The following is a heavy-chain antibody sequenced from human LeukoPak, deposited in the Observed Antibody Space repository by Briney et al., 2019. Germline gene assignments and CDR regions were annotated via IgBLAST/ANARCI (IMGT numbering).Heavy chain of an antibody. CDR3: ATDGDRYYYDTSGPY. CDR2: IYSGGST. V-gene: IGHV3-66*01. CDR1: GFTVSSSY. J-gene: IGHJ4*02. Sequence: GGSLRLSCAASGFTVSSSYMTWVRQAPGKGLEWVSVIYSGGSTYYADSVKGRFTISRDNSKNTLYLQMNSLRAEDTAVYYCATDGDRYYYDTSGPYWGQGTLVTVSS. D-gene: IGHD3-22*01.